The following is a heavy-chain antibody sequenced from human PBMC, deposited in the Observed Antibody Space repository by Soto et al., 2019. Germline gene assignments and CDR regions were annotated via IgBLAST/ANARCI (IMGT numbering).Heavy chain of an antibody. Sequence: PGESLKISCKGSGYNFISHWIGWVRQMPGKGLEWMGIIQPGDSDTRYSPSFQGQVTISADKSISTAYLQWSSLKASDTAMYYCARVFGVVTKSGGFGLASDYYYAMDVWGQGTTVTVSS. CDR1: GYNFISHW. CDR2: IQPGDSDT. CDR3: ARVFGVVTKSGGFGLASDYYYAMDV. V-gene: IGHV5-51*01. D-gene: IGHD3-3*01. J-gene: IGHJ6*02.